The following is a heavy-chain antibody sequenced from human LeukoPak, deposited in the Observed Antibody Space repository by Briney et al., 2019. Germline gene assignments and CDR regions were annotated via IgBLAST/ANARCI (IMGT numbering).Heavy chain of an antibody. Sequence: GGSLRLSCAASGFTFSSYAMHWVRQAPGKGLEWVAVISYDGSNKYYADSVKGRFTISRDNSKNTLYLQMNSLSAEDTAVYYCARVSYDSSGYYQNPIDYWGQGTLVTVSS. CDR2: ISYDGSNK. CDR3: ARVSYDSSGYYQNPIDY. D-gene: IGHD3-22*01. V-gene: IGHV3-30*04. J-gene: IGHJ4*02. CDR1: GFTFSSYA.